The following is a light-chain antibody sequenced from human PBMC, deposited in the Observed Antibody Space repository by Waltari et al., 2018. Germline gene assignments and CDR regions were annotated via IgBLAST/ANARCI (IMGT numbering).Light chain of an antibody. V-gene: IGLV2-23*02. J-gene: IGLJ1*01. CDR3: CSYAGLGIYV. CDR2: EVT. CDR1: SSDVGNYNL. Sequence: QSGLTQPASVSGSPGQSITISCTGTSSDVGNYNLVSWYQQYPGKAPKLMVYEVTKRTSGVSDRFSGSKSGNTASLTISGLQSEGEADYYCCSYAGLGIYVFGTGTKVTVL.